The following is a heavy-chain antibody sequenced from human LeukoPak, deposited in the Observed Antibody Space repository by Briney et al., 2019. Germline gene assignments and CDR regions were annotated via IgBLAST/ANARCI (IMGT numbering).Heavy chain of an antibody. V-gene: IGHV4-59*01. D-gene: IGHD1-26*01. Sequence: PSETLSLTCAVSGGSISSYYMSWIRQPPGKGLEWIGYIYYTGNTVYNPSLKGRVTISVDTSKNQFSLKLSSVTAADTAMYYCASSIVGATVRFDCWGQGTMASVSP. CDR3: ASSIVGATVRFDC. J-gene: IGHJ4*02. CDR2: IYYTGNT. CDR1: GGSISSYY.